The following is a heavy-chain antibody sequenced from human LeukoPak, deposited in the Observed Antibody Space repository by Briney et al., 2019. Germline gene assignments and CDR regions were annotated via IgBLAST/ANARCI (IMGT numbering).Heavy chain of an antibody. J-gene: IGHJ3*02. V-gene: IGHV4-31*03. CDR1: GGTISIGGFE. Sequence: SENLSLTCSVTGGTISIGGFERNWTRQHPGNGLEWIGYIYYSGSTYYNPSLKSRVIISVDTSKIQFSLNLSSVTAADTAVYYCARGTNWGSLVGAFDIWGQGTMVTVSS. CDR2: IYYSGST. CDR3: ARGTNWGSLVGAFDI. D-gene: IGHD7-27*01.